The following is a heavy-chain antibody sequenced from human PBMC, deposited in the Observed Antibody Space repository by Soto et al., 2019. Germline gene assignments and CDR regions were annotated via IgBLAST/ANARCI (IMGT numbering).Heavy chain of an antibody. CDR1: GFTFSSYG. Sequence: QVQLVESGGGVVQPGRSLRLSCAASGFTFSSYGMHWVRQAPGKGLEWVAVISYDGSNKYYADSVKGRFTISRDHSKNTLYLQMNRLRAEDTAVYYCAKDWDIVVVTAIRYGMDVWGQGTTVTVSS. CDR2: ISYDGSNK. V-gene: IGHV3-30*18. D-gene: IGHD2-21*02. J-gene: IGHJ6*02. CDR3: AKDWDIVVVTAIRYGMDV.